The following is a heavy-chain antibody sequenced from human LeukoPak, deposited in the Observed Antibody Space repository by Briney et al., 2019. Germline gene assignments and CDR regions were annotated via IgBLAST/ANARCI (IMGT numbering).Heavy chain of an antibody. CDR3: ARANFYYYYMDV. J-gene: IGHJ6*03. D-gene: IGHD5-24*01. Sequence: ASVKVSCKASGYTFTGYYMHWVRQAPGQGLEWMGWINPNSGGTNYAQKFQGRVTMTRDTSISTAYMELSSLRSEDTAVYYCARANFYYYYMDVWGKGTTVTVSS. V-gene: IGHV1-2*02. CDR2: INPNSGGT. CDR1: GYTFTGYY.